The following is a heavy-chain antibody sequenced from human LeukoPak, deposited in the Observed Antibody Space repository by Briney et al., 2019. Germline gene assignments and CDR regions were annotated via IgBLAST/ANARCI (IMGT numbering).Heavy chain of an antibody. D-gene: IGHD4-17*01. J-gene: IGHJ6*03. V-gene: IGHV1-2*02. Sequence: ASVKVSCKASGYTFTGYYMHWVRQAPGQGLEWMGWINPNSGGTNYAQKFQGRVTMTRDTSISTAYMELSRLRSDDTAAYYCARVPTVITPYYYMDVWGKGTTVTVSS. CDR2: INPNSGGT. CDR1: GYTFTGYY. CDR3: ARVPTVITPYYYMDV.